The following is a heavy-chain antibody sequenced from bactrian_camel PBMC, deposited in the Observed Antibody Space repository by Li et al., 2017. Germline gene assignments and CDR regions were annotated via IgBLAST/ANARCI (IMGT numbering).Heavy chain of an antibody. V-gene: IGHV3S25*01. CDR3: VSLEAGYNWHKC. D-gene: IGHD8*01. CDR1: GFTFSSVW. CDR2: INSNGAIT. Sequence: QLVESGGGLVQPGGSLRLSCAASGFTFSSVWMNWVRQAPGKGLEWVSSINSNGAITYLADSVKGRFAISRDNAQNMVYLQANSLNPEDTAMYYCVSLEAGYNWHKCWGPGTQVTVS. J-gene: IGHJ4*01.